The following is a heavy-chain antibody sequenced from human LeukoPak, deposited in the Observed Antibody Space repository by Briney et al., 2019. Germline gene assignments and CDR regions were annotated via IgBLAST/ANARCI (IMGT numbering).Heavy chain of an antibody. CDR2: INSDGSST. J-gene: IGHJ4*02. Sequence: GSLRLSCAASGFTFSSYWMHWVRQAPGKGLVWVSGINSDGSSTSYADSVKGRFTISRDNAKNMVYLQIYSLRAEDTAVYYCIRDYTSGWYFDYWGQGTLVTVSS. CDR1: GFTFSSYW. V-gene: IGHV3-74*01. CDR3: IRDYTSGWYFDY. D-gene: IGHD6-19*01.